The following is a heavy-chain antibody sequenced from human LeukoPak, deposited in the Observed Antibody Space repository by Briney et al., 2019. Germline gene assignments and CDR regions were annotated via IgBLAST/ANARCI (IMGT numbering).Heavy chain of an antibody. V-gene: IGHV4-61*01. D-gene: IGHD2-15*01. CDR1: GGSISSRSYY. Sequence: PSETLSLTCTVSGGSISSRSYYWSWIRQPPGNILEWIGYIDYSGSTNYNPSLKSRVTISVDTSRDQFSLKLSSVAAEDTAVYYCARVGRPYAFDIWGQGTMVTVSS. CDR3: ARVGRPYAFDI. CDR2: IDYSGST. J-gene: IGHJ3*02.